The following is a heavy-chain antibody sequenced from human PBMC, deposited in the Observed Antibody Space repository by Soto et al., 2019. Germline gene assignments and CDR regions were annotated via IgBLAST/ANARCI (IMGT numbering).Heavy chain of an antibody. CDR1: GYTFTSYG. Sequence: ASVKVSCKASGYTFTSYGISWVRQAPGQGLEWMGWISAYNGNTNYAQKLQGRVTMTTDTSTSTAYMELRSLRSDDTAVYYCARDEAGYDFWSGYFNPPGYWGQGTLVTVSS. J-gene: IGHJ4*02. V-gene: IGHV1-18*01. CDR2: ISAYNGNT. CDR3: ARDEAGYDFWSGYFNPPGY. D-gene: IGHD3-3*01.